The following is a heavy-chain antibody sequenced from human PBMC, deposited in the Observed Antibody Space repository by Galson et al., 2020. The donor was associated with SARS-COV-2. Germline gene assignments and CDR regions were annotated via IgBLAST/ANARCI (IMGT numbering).Heavy chain of an antibody. D-gene: IGHD1-1*01. CDR3: ARARTTGTTGYYNGMDA. Sequence: KISCEASGGTFTTYAISWVRQAPGQGLEWMGGIIPAFGIPKYGQKFQGRVTITADESTSTAYMELSSLRSEDTALYYCARARTTGTTGYYNGMDAWGQGTNVTVSS. J-gene: IGHJ6*02. CDR2: IIPAFGIP. V-gene: IGHV1-69*01. CDR1: GGTFTTYA.